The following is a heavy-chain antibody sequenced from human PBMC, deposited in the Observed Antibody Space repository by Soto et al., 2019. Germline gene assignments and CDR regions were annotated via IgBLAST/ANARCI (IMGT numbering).Heavy chain of an antibody. J-gene: IGHJ5*02. D-gene: IGHD6-13*01. V-gene: IGHV3-9*01. CDR2: ITWNGGTI. CDR1: GFAFDDYV. Sequence: GGSLRLSCAASGFAFDDYVMHWVRQPPGRGLEWVSGITWNGGTIRYVDSVKGRFTISRDNAENSLYLQMNSLRPEDTAVYYYAKGGSAALIAPSGRDNWFDPWGQGTQGTVSS. CDR3: AKGGSAALIAPSGRDNWFDP.